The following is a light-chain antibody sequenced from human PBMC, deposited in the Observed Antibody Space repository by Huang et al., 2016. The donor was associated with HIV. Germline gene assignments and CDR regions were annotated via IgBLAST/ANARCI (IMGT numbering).Light chain of an antibody. V-gene: IGKV2-29*02. Sequence: DIVMTQTPLSLSVTPGQPASISCKSSQGLLYREKIYLYWYFQKPGQSPQLLIYELSNRFSGVPDSFSGSGSPTDFTLKISRVETEDVGVYYCMQGKQLPYTFGQGTRLEIK. CDR2: ELS. CDR3: MQGKQLPYT. J-gene: IGKJ2*01. CDR1: QGLLYREKIY.